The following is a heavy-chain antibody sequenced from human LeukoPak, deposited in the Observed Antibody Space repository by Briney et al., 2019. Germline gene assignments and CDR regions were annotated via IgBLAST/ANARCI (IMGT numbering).Heavy chain of an antibody. CDR2: ISGSGGST. Sequence: GGSLRPSCAASGFTFSSYAMSWVRQAPGKGLEWVSAISGSGGSTYYADSVKGRFTISRDNSKNTLYLQMNSLRAEDTAVYYCAKAGTYCSGGSCYWIDYWGQGTLVTVSS. D-gene: IGHD2-15*01. V-gene: IGHV3-23*01. CDR1: GFTFSSYA. CDR3: AKAGTYCSGGSCYWIDY. J-gene: IGHJ4*02.